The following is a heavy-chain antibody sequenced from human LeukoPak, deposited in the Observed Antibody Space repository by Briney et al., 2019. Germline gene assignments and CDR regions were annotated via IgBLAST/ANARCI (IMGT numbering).Heavy chain of an antibody. CDR3: ARVKDPGGYYYYYYMDV. Sequence: ASETLSLTCAVYGGSFSGYYWSWIRQPPGKGLEWIGEINHSGGTKYNPSLRSRVTISVDTSKNQFSLKLSSVTAADTAMYYCARVKDPGGYYYYYYMDVWGKGTTITVSS. CDR1: GGSFSGYY. V-gene: IGHV4-34*01. CDR2: INHSGGT. J-gene: IGHJ6*03. D-gene: IGHD3-16*01.